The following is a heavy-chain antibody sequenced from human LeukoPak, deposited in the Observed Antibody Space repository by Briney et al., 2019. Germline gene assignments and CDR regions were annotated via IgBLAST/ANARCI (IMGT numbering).Heavy chain of an antibody. CDR2: IYYSRST. V-gene: IGHV4-39*01. CDR1: GGSIRSSSYY. D-gene: IGHD2-2*01. CDR3: ASDCSSTSCYALGGY. J-gene: IGHJ4*02. Sequence: SETLSLICTVSGGSIRSSSYYWGWIRQPPGKGLEWIGSIYYSRSTYYNPSLNSRVTISVDTSKNQFSLKLSSVTAADTAVYYCASDCSSTSCYALGGYWGQGTLVTVSS.